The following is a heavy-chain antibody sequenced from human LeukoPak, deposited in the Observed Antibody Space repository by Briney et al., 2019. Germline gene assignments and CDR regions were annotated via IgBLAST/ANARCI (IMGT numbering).Heavy chain of an antibody. Sequence: ASVKVSCKVSGYTLTELSMHWVRQAPGKGLEWMGGFDPGDGETIYAQKFQGRVTMTEDTSTDTAYMELSSLRSEDTAVYYCATARRLWFGELFPRFYYWGQGTLVTVSS. V-gene: IGHV1-24*01. D-gene: IGHD3-10*01. CDR3: ATARRLWFGELFPRFYY. CDR2: FDPGDGET. J-gene: IGHJ4*02. CDR1: GYTLTELS.